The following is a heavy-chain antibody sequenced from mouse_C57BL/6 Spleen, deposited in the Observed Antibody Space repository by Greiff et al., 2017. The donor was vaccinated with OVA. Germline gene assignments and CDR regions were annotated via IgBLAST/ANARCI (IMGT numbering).Heavy chain of an antibody. Sequence: VQLQQSGPELVKPGASVKMSCKASGYTFTDYNMHWVKQSPGKSLEWIGYINPNNGGTSYNQKFKGKATLTVNTSSSTAYMELRSLTSEESADYDCERSPSGDWGFAYWGQGTTVTVSA. V-gene: IGHV1-22*01. D-gene: IGHD4-1*01. CDR1: GYTFTDYN. CDR2: INPNNGGT. J-gene: IGHJ3*01. CDR3: ERSPSGDWGFAY.